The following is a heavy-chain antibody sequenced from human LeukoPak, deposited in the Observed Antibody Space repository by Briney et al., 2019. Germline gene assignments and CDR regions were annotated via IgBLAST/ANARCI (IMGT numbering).Heavy chain of an antibody. CDR3: ARHEFASPFDS. CDR1: GGSITNYY. Sequence: SGTLSLTCTVSGGSITNYYWSWIRQPPGKGLEWITYIYQTGNTDYNPSLKSRVTISLDTSKNQFSLQLSSVTAADTAVYYCARHEFASPFDSWGQGTLVTVSS. V-gene: IGHV4-59*08. D-gene: IGHD2-21*01. CDR2: IYQTGNT. J-gene: IGHJ4*02.